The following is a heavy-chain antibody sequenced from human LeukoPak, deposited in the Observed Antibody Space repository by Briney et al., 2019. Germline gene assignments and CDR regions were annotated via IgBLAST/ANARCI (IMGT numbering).Heavy chain of an antibody. D-gene: IGHD3-22*01. CDR3: AKRGVVIRVILVGFHKEAYYFDS. CDR2: ISDRGSRT. Sequence: PGGSLRLSCAVSGITLSNYGMSWVRQATGKGLEWVAGISDRGSRTNYADSVKGRFTISTDHPKNTLYLQMNSLRAEDTAVYFCAKRGVVIRVILVGFHKEAYYFDSWGQGALVTVSS. CDR1: GITLSNYG. J-gene: IGHJ4*02. V-gene: IGHV3-23*01.